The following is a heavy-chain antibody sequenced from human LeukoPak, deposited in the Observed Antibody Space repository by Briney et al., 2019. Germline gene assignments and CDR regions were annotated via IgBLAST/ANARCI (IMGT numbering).Heavy chain of an antibody. Sequence: SETLSLTCTVSGGSLSSYYWSWIRQPPGKGLEWIGYIYYSGSTNYNPSLKSRVTISVDTSKNQFSLKLSSVTAAGTAVYYCARWSVGGDYVFLDYWGQGTLVTVSS. D-gene: IGHD4-17*01. CDR2: IYYSGST. CDR1: GGSLSSYY. J-gene: IGHJ4*02. CDR3: ARWSVGGDYVFLDY. V-gene: IGHV4-59*01.